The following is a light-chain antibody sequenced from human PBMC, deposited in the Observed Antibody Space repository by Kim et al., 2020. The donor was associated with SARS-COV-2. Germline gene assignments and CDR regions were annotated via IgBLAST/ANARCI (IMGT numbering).Light chain of an antibody. Sequence: QSALAQPRSVSGSPGQSVTISCTGTSSDVGGYIYVSWYQQHPGKAPKLMIYDVNKRPSGVPGRFSGSKSGSTASLTISGLQPEDEADYYCCSYAGTYTWVFGGGTQLTVL. CDR1: SSDVGGYIY. V-gene: IGLV2-11*01. CDR2: DVN. CDR3: CSYAGTYTWV. J-gene: IGLJ3*02.